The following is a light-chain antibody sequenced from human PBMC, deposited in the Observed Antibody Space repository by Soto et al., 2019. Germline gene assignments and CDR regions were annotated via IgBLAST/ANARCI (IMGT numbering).Light chain of an antibody. CDR2: EVS. Sequence: QPALTQPPSASGSAGQSVTSSCTGSSSDVGGYNYVSWYQQHPGKAPKLMIYEVSKRPSGVPDRLSGSKSGNTASLTVSGLQAEDEADYYCSSYGGSNTVVFGGGTKLTVL. V-gene: IGLV2-8*01. CDR3: SSYGGSNTVV. CDR1: SSDVGGYNY. J-gene: IGLJ2*01.